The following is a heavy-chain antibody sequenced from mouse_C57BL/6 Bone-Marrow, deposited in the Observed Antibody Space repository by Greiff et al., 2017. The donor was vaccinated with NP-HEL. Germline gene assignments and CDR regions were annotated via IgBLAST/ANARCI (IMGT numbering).Heavy chain of an antibody. D-gene: IGHD2-3*01. Sequence: VQLQESGAELVKPGASVKLSCKASGYTFTEYTIHWVKQRSGQGLEWIGWFYPGSGSIKYNEKFKDKATLTADKSSSTVYMELSRLTSEDSAVYFCARHEDEVIYDGYYGWYFDVWGTGTTVTVSS. CDR1: GYTFTEYT. CDR3: ARHEDEVIYDGYYGWYFDV. V-gene: IGHV1-62-2*01. CDR2: FYPGSGSI. J-gene: IGHJ1*03.